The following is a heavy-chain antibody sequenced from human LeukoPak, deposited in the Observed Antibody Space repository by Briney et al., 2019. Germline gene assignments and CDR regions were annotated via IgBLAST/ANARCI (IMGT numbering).Heavy chain of an antibody. D-gene: IGHD3-22*01. CDR2: IYPGDSDT. CDR3: ARSYYYDSSGYPRDAFDI. J-gene: IGHJ3*02. V-gene: IGHV5-51*01. CDR1: GYSFTSYW. Sequence: GESLKISWKGSGYSFTSYWIGWVRQMPGKGLEWMGIIYPGDSDTRYSPSFQGQVTISADKSISTAYLQWSSLKASDTAMYYCARSYYYDSSGYPRDAFDIWGQGTMVTVSS.